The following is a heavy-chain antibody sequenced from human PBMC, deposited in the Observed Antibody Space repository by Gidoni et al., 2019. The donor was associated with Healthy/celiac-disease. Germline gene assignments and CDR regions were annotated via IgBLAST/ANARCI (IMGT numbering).Heavy chain of an antibody. Sequence: QVQLVQSGAEVKKPGASVKVSCKASGSTFTGSYMHWVRQAPGQWLEWMGWINPNSGGTNYAQKFQGWVTMTSDTSISTAYMELSRLRSDDTAVYYCARGMVAIIEYSSSSVPWFDPWGQGTLVTVSS. CDR3: ARGMVAIIEYSSSSVPWFDP. D-gene: IGHD6-6*01. CDR1: GSTFTGSY. CDR2: INPNSGGT. V-gene: IGHV1-2*04. J-gene: IGHJ5*02.